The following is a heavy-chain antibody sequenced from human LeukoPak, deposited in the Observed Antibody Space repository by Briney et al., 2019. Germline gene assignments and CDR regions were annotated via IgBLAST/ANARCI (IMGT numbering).Heavy chain of an antibody. V-gene: IGHV3-23*01. CDR1: GFTFSSYA. CDR2: ISGSGGST. Sequence: GGSLRLSCAASGFTFSSYAMSWVRQAPGKGLEWVSAISGSGGSTYYADPVKGRFTISRDNAKNSLYLQMNSLRAEDTAVYYCARDRGDLLFDYWGQGTLVTVSS. D-gene: IGHD3-10*01. J-gene: IGHJ4*02. CDR3: ARDRGDLLFDY.